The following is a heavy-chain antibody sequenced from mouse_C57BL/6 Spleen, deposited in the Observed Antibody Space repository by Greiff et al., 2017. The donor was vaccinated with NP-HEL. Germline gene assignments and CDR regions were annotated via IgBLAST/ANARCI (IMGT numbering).Heavy chain of an antibody. Sequence: EVQLQQSGAELVRPGASVKLSCTASGFNIKDDYMNWVKQRPEQGLEWIGWIDPENGDTEYASKFQGKATITADTSSNTAYLQLSSLTSEDTAVYYCTRGYDVACFAYWGQGTLVTVSA. J-gene: IGHJ3*01. V-gene: IGHV14-4*01. D-gene: IGHD2-2*01. CDR2: IDPENGDT. CDR3: TRGYDVACFAY. CDR1: GFNIKDDY.